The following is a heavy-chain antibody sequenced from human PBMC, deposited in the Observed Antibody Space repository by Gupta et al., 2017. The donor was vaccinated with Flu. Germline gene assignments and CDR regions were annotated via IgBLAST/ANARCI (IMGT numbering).Heavy chain of an antibody. CDR1: GFTFSNFG. J-gene: IGHJ6*02. D-gene: IGHD1-26*01. V-gene: IGHV3-30*18. CDR3: AKGMVGATSVSYYGVDV. Sequence: QVQLVESGGGVVQPGRSLRLSCAASGFTFSNFGIQWVRQAPGKGLEWVAVISYDGRNKYYGDSVKGRFTISRDNSKSTLWLQMNSLRGEDTAVYYCAKGMVGATSVSYYGVDVWGQGTTVTVSS. CDR2: ISYDGRNK.